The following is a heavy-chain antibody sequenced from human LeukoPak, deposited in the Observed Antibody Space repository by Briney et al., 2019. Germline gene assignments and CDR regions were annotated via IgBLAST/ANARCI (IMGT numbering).Heavy chain of an antibody. J-gene: IGHJ6*03. CDR1: GYTFTGCY. V-gene: IGHV1-2*02. Sequence: ASVKVSCKASGYTFTGCYIHWVRQAPGQGLEWMGWINPNSGGTNYAQKFQGRVTMTRDTSISTAYMELSRLRSDDTAVYYCAREETDYYYYMDVWGKGTTVTVSS. CDR2: INPNSGGT. CDR3: AREETDYYYYMDV.